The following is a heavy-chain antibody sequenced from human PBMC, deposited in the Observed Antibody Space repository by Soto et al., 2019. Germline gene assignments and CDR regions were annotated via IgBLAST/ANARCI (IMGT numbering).Heavy chain of an antibody. D-gene: IGHD4-4*01. CDR1: GASISSGGYS. CDR2: VFHSETT. V-gene: IGHV4-30-2*01. Sequence: LSLTCAVSGASISSGGYSRSWIRQPPGRGLEWIGYVFHSETTYYNPSPKSRVTMSVDSSKNQFSLKLTSVTAADTAVYYCARGGQQFLDYWGQGTLVTVSS. CDR3: ARGGQQFLDY. J-gene: IGHJ4*02.